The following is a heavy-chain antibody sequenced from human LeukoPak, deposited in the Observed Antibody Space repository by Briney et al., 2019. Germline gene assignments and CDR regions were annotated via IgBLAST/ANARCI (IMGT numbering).Heavy chain of an antibody. D-gene: IGHD6-13*01. Sequence: ASVKVSCKASGYTFTSYYMHWVRQAPGQGLEWMGIINPSGGSTSYAQKFQGRATMTRDTSTSTVYMELSSLRSEDTAVYYCASPVYSSSWSPRGAFDIWGQGTMVTVSS. CDR1: GYTFTSYY. J-gene: IGHJ3*02. CDR3: ASPVYSSSWSPRGAFDI. V-gene: IGHV1-46*01. CDR2: INPSGGST.